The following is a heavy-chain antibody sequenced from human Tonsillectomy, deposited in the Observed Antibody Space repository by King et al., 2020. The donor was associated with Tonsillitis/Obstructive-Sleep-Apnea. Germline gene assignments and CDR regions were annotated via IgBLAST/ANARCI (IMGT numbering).Heavy chain of an antibody. CDR3: ARGDYGDRYYFDY. CDR2: INHSGTT. Sequence: VQLQQGGAGLLKPPETLSLTCGVYGGSFSGYFWSWIRQPPGKGLEWIGAINHSGTTNYNPSLKSRVTISVDTSKSQFSLSLSSVTAADTAVYYCARGDYGDRYYFDYWGQGTLVTVSS. J-gene: IGHJ4*02. CDR1: GGSFSGYF. D-gene: IGHD4-17*01. V-gene: IGHV4-34*01.